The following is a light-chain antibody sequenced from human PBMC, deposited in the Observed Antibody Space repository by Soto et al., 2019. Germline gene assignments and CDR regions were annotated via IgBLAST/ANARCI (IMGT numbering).Light chain of an antibody. CDR3: QQYGSSPPIT. J-gene: IGKJ4*01. Sequence: EMVLTQSPGTLSFSPGERATLSCRASQSVSSRYLAWYQQKAGQAPRLLIYGASSRATGIPDRFSGSGSGTDFTLTISRLEPEDFAVYDCQQYGSSPPITFGGGTKVEIK. CDR2: GAS. CDR1: QSVSSRY. V-gene: IGKV3-20*01.